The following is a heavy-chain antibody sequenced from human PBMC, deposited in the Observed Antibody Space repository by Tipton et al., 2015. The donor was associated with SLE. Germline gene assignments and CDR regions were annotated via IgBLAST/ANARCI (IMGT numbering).Heavy chain of an antibody. D-gene: IGHD3-16*02. Sequence: SLRLSCAASGFTFSSSDMHWVRQGTGRGLEWVAVIWYDGSSKNYADSGKGRFTISRDNSKNTLYLQMNSLRAEDTAVYYCSGELSPRDGFDISGEGTMVSVSS. CDR1: GFTFSSSD. CDR2: IWYDGSSK. CDR3: SGELSPRDGFDI. V-gene: IGHV3-33*08. J-gene: IGHJ3*02.